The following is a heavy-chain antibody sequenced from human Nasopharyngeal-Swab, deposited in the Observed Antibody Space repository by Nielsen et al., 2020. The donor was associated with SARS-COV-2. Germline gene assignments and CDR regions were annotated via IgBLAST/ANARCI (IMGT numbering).Heavy chain of an antibody. J-gene: IGHJ3*02. CDR2: IRSKAYGGTT. CDR3: TFDSSGYYPHDAFDI. CDR1: GFTFGDYA. D-gene: IGHD3-22*01. Sequence: GESLKISCTASGFTFGDYAMSWVRQAPGKGLEWVGFIRSKAYGGTTKYAASVKGRFTISRDDSKSIAYLQMNSLKTEDTAVYYCTFDSSGYYPHDAFDIWGQGTMVTVSS. V-gene: IGHV3-49*04.